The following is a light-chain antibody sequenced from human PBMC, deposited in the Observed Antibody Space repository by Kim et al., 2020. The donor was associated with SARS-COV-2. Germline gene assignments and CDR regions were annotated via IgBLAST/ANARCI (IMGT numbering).Light chain of an antibody. CDR2: GAS. Sequence: EIVLTQSPGTLYLSPGERATLSCRASQTVNSNYLAWYQQTPGQAPRLLIFGASSRATGIPDRFSGSASGTDFTLTISRLEPEDFAVYHCQQYGSSPITFGQGTRLEI. CDR3: QQYGSSPIT. CDR1: QTVNSNY. J-gene: IGKJ5*01. V-gene: IGKV3-20*01.